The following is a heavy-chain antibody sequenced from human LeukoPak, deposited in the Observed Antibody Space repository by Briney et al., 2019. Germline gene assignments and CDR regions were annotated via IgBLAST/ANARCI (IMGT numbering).Heavy chain of an antibody. J-gene: IGHJ5*02. CDR3: ARGRGPWFDP. CDR1: GYTFTSYD. CDR2: MNPNSGNT. Sequence: ASVKVSCKASGYTFTSYDINWVRQATGQGLEWMGWMNPNSGNTGYAQKFQGRVTMTRDTSISTAYMELSRLRSDDTAVYYCARGRGPWFDPWGQGTLVTVSS. V-gene: IGHV1-8*01.